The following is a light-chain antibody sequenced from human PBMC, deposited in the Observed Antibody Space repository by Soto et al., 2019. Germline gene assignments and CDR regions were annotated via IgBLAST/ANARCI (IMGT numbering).Light chain of an antibody. J-gene: IGKJ1*01. CDR2: GAS. CDR3: QNYNQYSRT. V-gene: IGKV3-20*01. CDR1: QSVSNNY. Sequence: EIVLTQSPGTLSLSPGERATLSCRCSQSVSNNYLAWYQQKPGQAPRLLIYGASNRATGIPDRFSGSGSGTDFTLTISSLQPDDSATYYCQNYNQYSRTFGQGTKVDI.